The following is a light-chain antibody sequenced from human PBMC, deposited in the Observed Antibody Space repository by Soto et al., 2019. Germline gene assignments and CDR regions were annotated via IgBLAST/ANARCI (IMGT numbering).Light chain of an antibody. CDR3: QKYNSAPRT. J-gene: IGKJ1*01. V-gene: IGKV1-27*01. Sequence: DIQMTQFPSSLSASVGDRVTLTCRASQNIYGNLNWYQQKPGKAPKVLISGASTLQSGVPSRFSGSGSGTDFTLTISSLQPEDVATYYCQKYNSAPRTFGQGTKVEIK. CDR1: QNIYGN. CDR2: GAS.